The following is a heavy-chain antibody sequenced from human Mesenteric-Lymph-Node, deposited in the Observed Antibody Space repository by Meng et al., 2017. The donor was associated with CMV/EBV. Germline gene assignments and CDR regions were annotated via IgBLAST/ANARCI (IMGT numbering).Heavy chain of an antibody. CDR2: IWSDGSNK. V-gene: IGHV3-33*01. CDR1: GFTFSTYG. D-gene: IGHD3-3*01. J-gene: IGHJ4*02. Sequence: GESLKISSGASGFTFSTYGLHWVRQAPGKGLEWMAVIWSDGSNKYYADSVKGRFTISRDNSKNTLYLQMSSLRAEDTAVYYCARDREIFGVVVWGQGTLVTVSS. CDR3: ARDREIFGVVV.